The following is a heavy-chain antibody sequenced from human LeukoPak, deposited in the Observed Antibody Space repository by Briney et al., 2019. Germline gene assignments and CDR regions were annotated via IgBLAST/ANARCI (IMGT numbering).Heavy chain of an antibody. J-gene: IGHJ4*02. CDR2: INHSGST. D-gene: IGHD6-19*01. Sequence: SETLSLTCAVYGGSFSGYYWSWIRQPPGKGLEWIGEINHSGSTNYNPSLKSRVTISVDTSKNQFSLKLSSVTAADTAVYYCARAGGYSSGSLDYWGQGTLVTVSS. CDR3: ARAGGYSSGSLDY. V-gene: IGHV4-34*01. CDR1: GGSFSGYY.